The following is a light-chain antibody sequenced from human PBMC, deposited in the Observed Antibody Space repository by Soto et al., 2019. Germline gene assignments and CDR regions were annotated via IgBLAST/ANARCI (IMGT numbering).Light chain of an antibody. J-gene: IGLJ2*01. CDR2: EVS. Sequence: QSALTQPASVSGSPGQSITISCTGTSSDVGSYNLVSWYQQHPGKAPKLMIYEVSKRPSGVSNRFSGSKSGNTASLTISGLQAEDEADYYCQSYDSSLNSPLVFGGGTKVTVL. CDR3: QSYDSSLNSPLV. CDR1: SSDVGSYNL. V-gene: IGLV2-23*02.